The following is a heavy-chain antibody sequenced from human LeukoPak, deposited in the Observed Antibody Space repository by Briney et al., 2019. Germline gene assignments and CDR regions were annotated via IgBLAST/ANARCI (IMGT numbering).Heavy chain of an antibody. J-gene: IGHJ6*03. CDR3: ARTRFGDYYDSSGPPRNYYYYMDV. CDR1: GGSISRYY. V-gene: IGHV4-4*09. CDR2: IYTSGST. Sequence: SETLSLTCTVSGGSISRYYWSWIRQPPGKGLEWIGYIYTSGSTNYNPSLKSRVTISVDTSKNQFSLKLSSVTAADTAVYYCARTRFGDYYDSSGPPRNYYYYMDVWGKGTTVTVSS. D-gene: IGHD3-22*01.